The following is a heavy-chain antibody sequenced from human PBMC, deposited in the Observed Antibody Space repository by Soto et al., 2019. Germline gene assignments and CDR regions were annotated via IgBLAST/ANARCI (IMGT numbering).Heavy chain of an antibody. CDR1: GDSVSSPSAT. Sequence: PSPALSLTCAICGDSVSSPSATWEWIRQSPSRGLEWLGRTRYTSKWSYEYALSVKGRITISPDTSKNHFSLQLDSVTPEDTAVYYCLRVDWNDAGSWGQGTLVTVSS. CDR2: TRYTSKWSY. D-gene: IGHD1-1*01. J-gene: IGHJ5*02. CDR3: LRVDWNDAGS. V-gene: IGHV6-1*01.